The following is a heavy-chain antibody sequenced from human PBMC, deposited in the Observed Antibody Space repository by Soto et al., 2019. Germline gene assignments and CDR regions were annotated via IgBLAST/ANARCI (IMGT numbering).Heavy chain of an antibody. CDR1: GFTFSSYV. Sequence: EVQLLESGGGLVQPGGSLRLSCAASGFTFSSYVMSWVRQAPGKGLEWVSAISGGGSGTYYADSVKGRFPITRDNSKNTLDVQMNSLRAEDTAVYYCVKGRGGDEFDYWGQGTLVTVSS. J-gene: IGHJ4*02. CDR3: VKGRGGDEFDY. CDR2: ISGGGSGT. D-gene: IGHD3-10*01. V-gene: IGHV3-23*01.